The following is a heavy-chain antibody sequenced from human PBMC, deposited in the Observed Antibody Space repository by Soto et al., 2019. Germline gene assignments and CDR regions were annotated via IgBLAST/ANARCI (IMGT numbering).Heavy chain of an antibody. CDR1: GGTFSSYA. CDR3: ASPRNCTNGVCYYYYYGMDV. J-gene: IGHJ6*02. V-gene: IGHV1-69*10. D-gene: IGHD2-8*01. Sequence: ASVKVSCKASGGTFSSYAISWVRQAPGQGLEWMGGIIPILGIANYAQKFQGRVTITADKSTSTAYMELSSLRSEDTAVYYCASPRNCTNGVCYYYYYGMDVWGQGTTVTVS. CDR2: IIPILGIA.